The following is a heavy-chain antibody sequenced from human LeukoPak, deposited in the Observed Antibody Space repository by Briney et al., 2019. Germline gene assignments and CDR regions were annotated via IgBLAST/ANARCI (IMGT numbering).Heavy chain of an antibody. V-gene: IGHV3-30*02. CDR1: GLRFSRGG. CDR3: ARGRHFDY. CDR2: IRYDGSNK. J-gene: IGHJ4*02. Sequence: GGSLRLSCKASGLRFSRGGMHWIRQAPGKGLEWLAFIRYDGSNKYYVDSVKGRFTISRDNAKNTLYLQMNSLRAEDTAVYYCARGRHFDYWGQGTLVTVSS.